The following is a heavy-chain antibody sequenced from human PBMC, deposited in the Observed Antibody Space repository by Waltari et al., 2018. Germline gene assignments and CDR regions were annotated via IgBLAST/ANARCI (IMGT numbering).Heavy chain of an antibody. J-gene: IGHJ4*02. Sequence: QVQLVQSGAEVKKPGASVKVSCKASGYTFTSYYMHWVRQAPGQGLEWMGIINPSGGSTTYARKFQGGVTMTRGTSTSTVYMELSSLRSEDTAGYYCARGVSSGWSNRGVDYWGQGTLVTVSS. V-gene: IGHV1-46*01. CDR1: GYTFTSYY. CDR3: ARGVSSGWSNRGVDY. CDR2: INPSGGST. D-gene: IGHD6-19*01.